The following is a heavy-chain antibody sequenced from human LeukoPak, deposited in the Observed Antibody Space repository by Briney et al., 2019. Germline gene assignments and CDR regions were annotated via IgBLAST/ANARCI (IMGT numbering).Heavy chain of an antibody. V-gene: IGHV3-23*01. Sequence: GGSLRLSCAASGFTFSSYAMSWVRQAPGKGLEWVSAISGSGGSTYYADSVKGRFTISRDNSKNTLYLQMNSLRAEDTAVYFCARDSYGYNIFDYWGQGTLVTVSS. CDR2: ISGSGGST. CDR1: GFTFSSYA. D-gene: IGHD5-24*01. J-gene: IGHJ4*02. CDR3: ARDSYGYNIFDY.